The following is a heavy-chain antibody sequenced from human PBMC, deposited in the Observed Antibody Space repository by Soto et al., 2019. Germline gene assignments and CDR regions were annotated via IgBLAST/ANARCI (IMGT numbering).Heavy chain of an antibody. Sequence: ASVKVSCKSSGYTFTSYYMHWVRQAPGQGLEWMGIINPSGGSTSYAQKFQGRVTMTRDTSASTVYMELSSLRSEDTAVYYCARGFRTGKTDYWGQGTLVTVSS. CDR1: GYTFTSYY. D-gene: IGHD1-1*01. V-gene: IGHV1-46*03. J-gene: IGHJ4*02. CDR2: INPSGGST. CDR3: ARGFRTGKTDY.